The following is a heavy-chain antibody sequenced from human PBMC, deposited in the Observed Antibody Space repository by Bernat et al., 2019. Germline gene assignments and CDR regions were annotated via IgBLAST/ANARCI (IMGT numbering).Heavy chain of an antibody. V-gene: IGHV3-30*18. CDR3: AKVCRVRWFLFDY. D-gene: IGHD4-23*01. CDR1: GFTFSSYG. J-gene: IGHJ4*02. CDR2: ISYDGSNK. Sequence: QVQLVESGGGVVQPGRSLRLSCAASGFTFSSYGMHWVRQAPGKGLEWVAVISYDGSNKYYADSVKGRFTISRDNSKNTLYLQMNSLRAEDPAVYYCAKVCRVRWFLFDYWGQGTLVTVSS.